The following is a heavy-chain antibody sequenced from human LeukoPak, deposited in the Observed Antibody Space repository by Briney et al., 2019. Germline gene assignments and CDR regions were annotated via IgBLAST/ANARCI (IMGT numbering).Heavy chain of an antibody. D-gene: IGHD3-10*01. Sequence: SETLSLTCTVSGGSISSSSYYWGWIRQPPGKGLEWIGSIYYSGSTYYNPSLKSRVTISVDTSKNQFSLKLSSVTAVDTAVYYCARHDLRSYYGSGSSGWFDPWGQGTLVTVSS. V-gene: IGHV4-39*01. CDR1: GGSISSSSYY. J-gene: IGHJ5*02. CDR3: ARHDLRSYYGSGSSGWFDP. CDR2: IYYSGST.